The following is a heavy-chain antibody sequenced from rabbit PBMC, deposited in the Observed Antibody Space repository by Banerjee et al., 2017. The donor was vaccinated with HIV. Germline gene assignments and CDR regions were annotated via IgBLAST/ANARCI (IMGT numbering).Heavy chain of an antibody. D-gene: IGHD1-1*01. CDR3: ARNYVNAFDP. CDR1: GFSFSSNW. V-gene: IGHV1S45*01. CDR2: IDTNDGDT. J-gene: IGHJ2*01. Sequence: EESGGDLVKPEGSLTLTCTASGFSFSSNWICWVRQAPGKGLEWIACIDTNDGDTDYANWSKGRFTISKTSSTTVTLQMTSLTAADTATYFCARNYVNAFDPRGQGTLVTVS.